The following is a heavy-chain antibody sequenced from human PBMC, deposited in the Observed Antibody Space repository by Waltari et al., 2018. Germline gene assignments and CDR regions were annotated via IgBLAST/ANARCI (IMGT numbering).Heavy chain of an antibody. CDR2: IKQDGSEK. CDR1: GLTFSQHW. D-gene: IGHD3-9*01. J-gene: IGHJ4*02. Sequence: EVQLVESGGGLVQPGGSLRLSCADSGLTFSQHWMRWVRQAPGKGLEWVANIKQDGSEKYYVDSVKGRFTISRDNAKNSLYLQMNSLRAEDTAVYYCARDRVYDILTAYPIDYWGQGTLITVSS. CDR3: ARDRVYDILTAYPIDY. V-gene: IGHV3-7*01.